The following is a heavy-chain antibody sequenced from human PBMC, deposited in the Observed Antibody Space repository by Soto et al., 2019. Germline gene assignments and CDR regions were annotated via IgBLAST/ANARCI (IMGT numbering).Heavy chain of an antibody. CDR1: GGSMRNYH. Sequence: QVQLQESGPGLVKPSETLSLTCIVSGGSMRNYHWTWIRQPAGKGLEWIGRINSRGSTNYSPSLKSRVTMSVDTSKNQFSLRVSSVTAADTAVYYCARETAYSDSPRSFYYGMDVWGQGTTVTV. J-gene: IGHJ6*02. D-gene: IGHD6-13*01. CDR3: ARETAYSDSPRSFYYGMDV. V-gene: IGHV4-4*07. CDR2: INSRGST.